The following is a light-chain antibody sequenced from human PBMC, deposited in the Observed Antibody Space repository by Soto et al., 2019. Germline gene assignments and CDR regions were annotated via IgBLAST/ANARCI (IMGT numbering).Light chain of an antibody. CDR3: QQPRHWPLT. Sequence: EIVLTQSPATQSLSPGERATLSCRASQSVSSYLAWYQQKPGQAPRLLIYDASNRATGIPARFSGSGSGTDSPLPSSCLESEDFAVYYRQQPRHWPLTFGQGTRLEIK. CDR1: QSVSSY. V-gene: IGKV3-11*01. CDR2: DAS. J-gene: IGKJ5*01.